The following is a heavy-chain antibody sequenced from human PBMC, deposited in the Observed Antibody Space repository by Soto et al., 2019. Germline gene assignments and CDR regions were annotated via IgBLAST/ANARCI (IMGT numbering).Heavy chain of an antibody. V-gene: IGHV3-30*18. J-gene: IGHJ4*02. CDR1: GFSLNDYG. D-gene: IGHD3-22*01. CDR2: ISYDGRNK. CDR3: AKSDRGAYDTPDF. Sequence: QVQLVESGGGVVQPGRSLRLSCAASGFSLNDYGMHWVRQPPGKGLEWVAVISYDGRNKYYTDSVRGRFTISRDISKGTLYLQMNSLRPDDTAVYYCAKSDRGAYDTPDFWGQGTLVTVSS.